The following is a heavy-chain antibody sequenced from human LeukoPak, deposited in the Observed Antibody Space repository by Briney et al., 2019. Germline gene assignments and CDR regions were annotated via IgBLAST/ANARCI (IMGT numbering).Heavy chain of an antibody. V-gene: IGHV4-59*01. J-gene: IGHJ4*02. Sequence: PSETLSLTCTVSGASISSYYWSWIRQPPGKGLEWIGYIYYIGYTNYNPSLKSRDTMSVDTSNHQFSLRLSSVTAADTAVYYCARGNADLLDWGQGTLVTVSS. D-gene: IGHD1-26*01. CDR3: ARGNADLLD. CDR1: GASISSYY. CDR2: IYYIGYT.